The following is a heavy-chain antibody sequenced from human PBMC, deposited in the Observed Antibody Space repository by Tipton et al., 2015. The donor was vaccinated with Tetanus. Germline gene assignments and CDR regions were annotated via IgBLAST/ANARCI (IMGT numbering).Heavy chain of an antibody. CDR3: ASALWFGELLGGWFDP. CDR2: ISAYNGNT. J-gene: IGHJ5*02. Sequence: QSGAEVKKPGASVKVSCKASGYTFTSYGISWVRQAPGQGLEWMGWISAYNGNTNYAQKLQGRVIMTTDTSTSTAYMELRSLRSDDTAVYYCASALWFGELLGGWFDPWGQGTLVTVSS. D-gene: IGHD3-10*01. CDR1: GYTFTSYG. V-gene: IGHV1-18*01.